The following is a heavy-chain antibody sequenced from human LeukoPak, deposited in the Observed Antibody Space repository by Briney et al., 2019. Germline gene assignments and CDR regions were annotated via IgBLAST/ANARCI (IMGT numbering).Heavy chain of an antibody. V-gene: IGHV3-11*05. CDR1: GFSFSGSY. J-gene: IGHJ4*02. CDR3: ARVDDRGHYYDSSGPRKLFDY. CDR2: ISGSSNDI. D-gene: IGHD3-22*01. Sequence: GGSLRLSCAASGFSFSGSYMSWIRQAPGKGLEWVSYISGSSNDINYADSVKGRFTISRDNAKNSLYLQMSSLRAEDTAVYYCARVDDRGHYYDSSGPRKLFDYWGQGTLVTVSS.